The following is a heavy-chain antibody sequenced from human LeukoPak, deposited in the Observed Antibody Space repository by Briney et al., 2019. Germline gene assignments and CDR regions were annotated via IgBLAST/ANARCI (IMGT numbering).Heavy chain of an antibody. CDR3: ARDYYDFWSGYLNMDV. V-gene: IGHV1-46*01. CDR2: INPSGGST. J-gene: IGHJ6*03. D-gene: IGHD3-3*01. CDR1: GYTFTSYY. Sequence: ASVKVSCKASGYTFTSYYMHWVRQAPGQGLEWMGIINPSGGSTSYAQKFQGRVTMTRDMSTSTVYMELSSLRSEDTAVYYCARDYYDFWSGYLNMDVWGKGTTVTVS.